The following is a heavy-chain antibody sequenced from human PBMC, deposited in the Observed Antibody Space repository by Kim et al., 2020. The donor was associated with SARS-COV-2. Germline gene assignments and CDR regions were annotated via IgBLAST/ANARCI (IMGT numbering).Heavy chain of an antibody. CDR1: GGSFRMYG. D-gene: IGHD6-19*01. J-gene: IGHJ4*02. Sequence: SVKVSCKASGGSFRMYGISWVRQAPGQGLEWMGGIFPLFGASNYAQTFRGRVAITADESTNTTYLELSSLRSDDTAVYYCAREQKGYSSGWTVFDYWGQGTLVTVSS. V-gene: IGHV1-69*13. CDR3: AREQKGYSSGWTVFDY. CDR2: IFPLFGAS.